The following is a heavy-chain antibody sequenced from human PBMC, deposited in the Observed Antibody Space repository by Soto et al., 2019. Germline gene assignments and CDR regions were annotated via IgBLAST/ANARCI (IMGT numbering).Heavy chain of an antibody. J-gene: IGHJ6*03. CDR3: ARDLYYYYGSGSYYAPESVAYYMDV. CDR1: GYTFTSYG. D-gene: IGHD3-10*01. Sequence: ASVKVSCKASGYTFTSYGISWVRQAPGQGLEGLGWISAYNGNTNYAQKLQGRVTMTTDTSTSTAYMELRSLRSDDTAVYYCARDLYYYYGSGSYYAPESVAYYMDVWGKGTTVTVSS. V-gene: IGHV1-18*01. CDR2: ISAYNGNT.